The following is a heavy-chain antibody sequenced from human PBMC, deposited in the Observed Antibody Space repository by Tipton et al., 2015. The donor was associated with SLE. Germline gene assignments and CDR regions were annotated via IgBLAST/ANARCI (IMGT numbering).Heavy chain of an antibody. J-gene: IGHJ4*02. Sequence: TLSLTCTVSGGSISSYYWSWIRQPPGKGLEWIGYIYYSGSTNYNPSLKSRVTISVGTSKNQFSLKLSSVTAADTAVYYCAREEVPRTRGFDYWGQGTLVTVSS. CDR2: IYYSGST. V-gene: IGHV4-59*12. CDR3: AREEVPRTRGFDY. D-gene: IGHD1-1*01. CDR1: GGSISSYY.